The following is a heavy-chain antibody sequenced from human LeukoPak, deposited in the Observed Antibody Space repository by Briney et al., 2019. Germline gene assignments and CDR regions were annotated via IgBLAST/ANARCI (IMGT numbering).Heavy chain of an antibody. D-gene: IGHD6-6*01. CDR2: ISWNSGSI. J-gene: IGHJ6*02. Sequence: AGGSLRLSCAASGFTFDDYAMHWVRQAPGKGLEWVSGISWNSGSIGYADSVKGRFTISRDNAKNSLYLQMNSLRAEDTALYYCAKGNSSSSYGMDVWGQGTTVTVSS. CDR1: GFTFDDYA. CDR3: AKGNSSSSYGMDV. V-gene: IGHV3-9*01.